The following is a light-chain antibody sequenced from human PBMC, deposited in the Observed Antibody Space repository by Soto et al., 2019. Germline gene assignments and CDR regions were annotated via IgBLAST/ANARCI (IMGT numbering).Light chain of an antibody. CDR1: SSDIGGYNY. Sequence: QSVLTQPASVSGSPGQSITVSCTGTSSDIGGYNYVSWYQHHPGTAPQLIIYEVNLRPSGVSDRFSASKSGDTASLTISGLQAGDEADYYCCSYSTSNTHNYVFGTGTKVTAL. CDR2: EVN. J-gene: IGLJ1*01. CDR3: CSYSTSNTHNYV. V-gene: IGLV2-14*01.